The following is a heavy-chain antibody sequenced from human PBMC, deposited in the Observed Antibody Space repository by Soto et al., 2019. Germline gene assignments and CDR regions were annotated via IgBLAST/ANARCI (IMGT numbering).Heavy chain of an antibody. CDR2: IKSDGTST. V-gene: IGHV3-74*01. CDR1: GFTFSTYW. Sequence: EVRLVESGGGLVQPGGSLRLSCGASGFTFSTYWMAWVRQGPGKGLVWVSRIKSDGTSTSYADSMKGRFTISRDNAKNTLYLQMNSLRAEDTAVYYCATGGSGYYNYWGQGTRVTVSS. D-gene: IGHD3-22*01. CDR3: ATGGSGYYNY. J-gene: IGHJ4*02.